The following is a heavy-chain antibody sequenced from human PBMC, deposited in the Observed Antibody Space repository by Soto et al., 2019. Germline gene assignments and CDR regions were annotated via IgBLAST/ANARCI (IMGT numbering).Heavy chain of an antibody. CDR3: ARHPGGNHYSYRMAS. CDR2: IIPIFGTA. Sequence: QVQLVQSGAEVKKPGSSVKVSCKASGGTFSSYAISWVRQAPGQGLEWMGGIIPIFGTADYAQKFQGRVTTSVEDFTSTAYMELSSLRSEDRAVYYCARHPGGNHYSYRMASWGQGTTLTV. D-gene: IGHD3-16*01. CDR1: GGTFSSYA. V-gene: IGHV1-69*12. J-gene: IGHJ6*02.